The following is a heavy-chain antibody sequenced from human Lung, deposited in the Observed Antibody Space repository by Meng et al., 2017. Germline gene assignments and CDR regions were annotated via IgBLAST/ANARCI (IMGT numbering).Heavy chain of an antibody. V-gene: IGHV1-3*04. CDR1: GYSFTTYG. J-gene: IGHJ4*02. Sequence: QVQLVQFGAEVKKPGAPVKVSFQASGYSFTTYGMHWLRQAPGQRLERMGWINTDNGDTHYSQKFQGRVTITRDTSARTAYMELSSLRSEDTAVYFCARDERGGPYYFDYWGQGTLVTVSS. CDR2: INTDNGDT. CDR3: ARDERGGPYYFDY.